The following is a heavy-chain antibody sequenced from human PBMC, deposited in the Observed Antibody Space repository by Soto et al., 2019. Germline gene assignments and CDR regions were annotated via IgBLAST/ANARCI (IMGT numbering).Heavy chain of an antibody. D-gene: IGHD3-10*01. CDR2: ISGYNGNT. V-gene: IGHV1-18*01. J-gene: IGHJ2*01. CDR1: GYTFTSYA. CDR3: ARERGWYFDL. Sequence: QVQVVQSGAEVKKPGASVKVSCKASGYTFTSYAISWVRQAPGQGLEWMGWISGYNGNTNYAQNLQDRVIMTTDTSTTTAYMELRNLTSDDTAVYYCARERGWYFDLWGRGTLVTVSS.